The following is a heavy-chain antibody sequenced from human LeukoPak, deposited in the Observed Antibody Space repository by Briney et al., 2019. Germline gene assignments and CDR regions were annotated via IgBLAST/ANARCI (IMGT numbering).Heavy chain of an antibody. CDR1: GGSFSGYY. CDR3: ARAANSYGPYYFDY. CDR2: IYTSGST. Sequence: PSETLSLTCAVYGGSFSGYYWSWIRQPAGKGLEWIGRIYTSGSTNYNPSLKSRVTMSVDTSKNQFSLKLSSVTAADTAVYYCARAANSYGPYYFDYWGQGTLVTVSS. V-gene: IGHV4-59*10. D-gene: IGHD5-18*01. J-gene: IGHJ4*02.